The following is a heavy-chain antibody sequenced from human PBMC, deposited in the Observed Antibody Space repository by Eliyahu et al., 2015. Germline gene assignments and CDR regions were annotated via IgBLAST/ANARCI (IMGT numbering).Heavy chain of an antibody. V-gene: IGHV2-5*02. CDR3: AHRRGLISSWYYFDF. D-gene: IGHD3/OR15-3a*01. J-gene: IGHJ4*02. Sequence: QITLKESGPTLVKPTQTLTLTCSFSGFSLTTRTVGVGWIRQPPGKALECLALIYWDDDKRYSPSLKSRLTITKDTSKNQVLLTMTDMDPGDTATYYCAHRRGLISSWYYFDFWGQGALVTVSS. CDR2: IYWDDDK. CDR1: GFSLTTRTVG.